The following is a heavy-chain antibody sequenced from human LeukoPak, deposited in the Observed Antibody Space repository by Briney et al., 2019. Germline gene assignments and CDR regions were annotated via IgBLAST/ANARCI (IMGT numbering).Heavy chain of an antibody. D-gene: IGHD2-8*02. Sequence: QPGGSLRLSCAASGFTFSSYAMNWVRQAPGKGLEWVSAISGSGESTYYADSVKGRFTISRDNSKNTLYLQMNSLSAEDTAVYYCAKDRTDRGFWGQGTLVTVSS. CDR2: ISGSGEST. V-gene: IGHV3-23*01. CDR1: GFTFSSYA. CDR3: AKDRTDRGF. J-gene: IGHJ4*02.